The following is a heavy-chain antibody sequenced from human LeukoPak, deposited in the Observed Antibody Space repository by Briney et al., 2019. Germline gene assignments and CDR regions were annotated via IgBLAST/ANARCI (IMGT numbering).Heavy chain of an antibody. D-gene: IGHD2-15*01. V-gene: IGHV1-8*01. Sequence: ALVKVSCKASGYTFTSYDINWVRQATGQGLEWMGWMNPNSGNTGYAQKFQGRVTMTRNTSISTAYMELSSLRSEDTAVYYCARGHRDRIFQYCSGGSCYSYYSDYWGQGTLVTVSS. CDR2: MNPNSGNT. CDR1: GYTFTSYD. J-gene: IGHJ4*02. CDR3: ARGHRDRIFQYCSGGSCYSYYSDY.